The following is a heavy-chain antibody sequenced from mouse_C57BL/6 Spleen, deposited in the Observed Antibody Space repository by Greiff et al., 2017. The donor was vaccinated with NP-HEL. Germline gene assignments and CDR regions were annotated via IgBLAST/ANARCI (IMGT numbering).Heavy chain of an antibody. D-gene: IGHD1-1*01. CDR2: IYPGDGDT. J-gene: IGHJ2*01. CDR3: ARLDYYGSSSYYFDY. Sequence: QVQLKQSGAELVKPGASVKISCKASGYAFSSYWMNWVKQRPGKGLEWIGQIYPGDGDTNYNGKFKGKATLTADKSSSTAYMQLSSLTSEDSAVYFCARLDYYGSSSYYFDYWGQGTTLTVSS. V-gene: IGHV1-80*01. CDR1: GYAFSSYW.